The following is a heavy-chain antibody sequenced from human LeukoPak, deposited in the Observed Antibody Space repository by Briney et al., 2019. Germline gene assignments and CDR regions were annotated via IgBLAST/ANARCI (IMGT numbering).Heavy chain of an antibody. CDR1: GYTYTGYY. D-gene: IGHD2-2*01. CDR2: INPNSGGT. V-gene: IGHV1-2*02. CDR3: ALLGTCTTTSCVSYDAFDF. Sequence: GASVKVSCKGSGYTYTGYYMHWVRQAPGQGLEWMGWINPNSGGTNYAQKFQGRVTMTRDTSISTAYMALSRLTSDDTAVYYCALLGTCTTTSCVSYDAFDFWGQGTMVTVSS. J-gene: IGHJ3*01.